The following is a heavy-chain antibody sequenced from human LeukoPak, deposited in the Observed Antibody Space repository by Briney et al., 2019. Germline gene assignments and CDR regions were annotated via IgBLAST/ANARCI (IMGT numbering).Heavy chain of an antibody. J-gene: IGHJ4*02. CDR3: ARGGATSGWFDY. CDR1: GGSFSGYY. D-gene: IGHD6-19*01. CDR2: IYTSGGT. V-gene: IGHV4-59*10. Sequence: SETLSLTCAVYGGSFSGYYWSWLRQPAGKGLEWIGRIYTSGGTNYNPSLKSRVTMSVDTSRNQFSLKLNSVTAADTAVYSCARGGATSGWFDYWGQGSLVIVSS.